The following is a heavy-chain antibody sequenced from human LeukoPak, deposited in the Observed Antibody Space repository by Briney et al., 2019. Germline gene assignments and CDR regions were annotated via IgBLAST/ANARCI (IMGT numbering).Heavy chain of an antibody. J-gene: IGHJ5*02. CDR2: ISGSGGST. D-gene: IGHD3-3*01. CDR3: ARLYYDFWSGYLPNWFDP. V-gene: IGHV3-23*01. CDR1: GFTFSSYA. Sequence: PGGSLRLSCAASGFTFSSYAMSWVRQAPGKGLEWVSAISGSGGSTYYADSVKGRFTISRDNSKNTLYLQMNSLRAEDTAVYYCARLYYDFWSGYLPNWFDPWGQGTLVTVSS.